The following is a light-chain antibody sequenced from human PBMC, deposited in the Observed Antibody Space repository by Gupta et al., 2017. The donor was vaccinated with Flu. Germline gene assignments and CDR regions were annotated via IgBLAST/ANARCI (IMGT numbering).Light chain of an antibody. Sequence: QSALTQPRSVSGSPGRSVTISCTGANLDIGSYNYVSWFRQDPDKAPKLIIYDVHKRPSGVPDRFSGSKYANTASLTISGLQADDEGDYYCCSYGGSYTWVLGGGTKLTVL. CDR2: DVH. V-gene: IGLV2-11*01. CDR3: CSYGGSYTWV. CDR1: NLDIGSYNY. J-gene: IGLJ3*02.